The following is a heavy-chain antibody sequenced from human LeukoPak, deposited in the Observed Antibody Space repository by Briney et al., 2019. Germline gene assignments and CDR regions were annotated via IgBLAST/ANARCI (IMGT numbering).Heavy chain of an antibody. CDR2: INHSGST. CDR1: GGSFSGYY. J-gene: IGHJ5*02. D-gene: IGHD3-3*01. CDR3: ARVATTGDFWSGYLNWFDP. V-gene: IGHV4-34*01. Sequence: SETLSLTCAVYGGSFSGYYWSWIRQPPGKGLEWIGEINHSGSTNYNPSLKSRVTISVDTSKNQFSLKLSYVTAAATAVYYCARVATTGDFWSGYLNWFDPWGQGTLVTVSS.